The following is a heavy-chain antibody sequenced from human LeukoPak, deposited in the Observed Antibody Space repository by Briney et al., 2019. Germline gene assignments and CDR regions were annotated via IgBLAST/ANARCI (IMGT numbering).Heavy chain of an antibody. CDR1: GYTFSRYS. D-gene: IGHD6-6*01. CDR2: IRSYNGNT. CDR3: ARDDNSSPSFAF. V-gene: IGHV1-18*01. Sequence: SGNLSCKASGYTFSRYSIHWVRHAPAQGLEWMGWIRSYNGNTKYAETLQGRVSMTTDTSTTTDYMELRSLRFDDTAVYSCARDDNSSPSFAFWGQGTLVTVSS. J-gene: IGHJ4*02.